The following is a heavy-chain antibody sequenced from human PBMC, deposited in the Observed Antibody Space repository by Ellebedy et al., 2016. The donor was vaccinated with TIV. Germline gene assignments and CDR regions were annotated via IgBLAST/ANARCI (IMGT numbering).Heavy chain of an antibody. Sequence: GGSLRLSXAASGFTSADYAMHWVRQAPGKGLEWVSGISWNSGTTDYADFVKGRFTISRDNAKNSLYLQMNRLRADDTAFYYCARDLRITARDYYLDYWGQGTLVTVSS. V-gene: IGHV3-9*02. CDR3: ARDLRITARDYYLDY. J-gene: IGHJ4*02. CDR1: GFTSADYA. CDR2: ISWNSGTT. D-gene: IGHD6-6*01.